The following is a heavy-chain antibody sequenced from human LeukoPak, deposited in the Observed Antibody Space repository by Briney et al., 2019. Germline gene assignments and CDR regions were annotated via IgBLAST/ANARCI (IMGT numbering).Heavy chain of an antibody. J-gene: IGHJ5*02. Sequence: GESLKISCKGSGYSFTSYWIGWVRQMPGKGLEWMGIIYPGDSDTRYSPSFQGQVTISADKSISTAYLQWSSLKASDTAMYYCARLRLSEYDTPNWFDPWGQGTLVTVSS. CDR3: ARLRLSEYDTPNWFDP. V-gene: IGHV5-51*01. D-gene: IGHD3-9*01. CDR2: IYPGDSDT. CDR1: GYSFTSYW.